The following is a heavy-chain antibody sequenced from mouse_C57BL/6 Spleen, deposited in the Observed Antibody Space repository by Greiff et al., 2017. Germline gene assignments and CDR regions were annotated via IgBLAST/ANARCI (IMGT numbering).Heavy chain of an antibody. D-gene: IGHD2-4*01. J-gene: IGHJ4*01. CDR1: GYTFTSYW. Sequence: QVQLQQPGTELVKPGASVKLSCKASGYTFTSYWMHWVKQRPGQGLEWIGNINPSNGGTNYNEKFKSKATLTVDKSSSTAYMQLSSLTSEDSAVYYCARPVYYDYYYYAMDYWGQGTSVTVSS. CDR3: ARPVYYDYYYYAMDY. CDR2: INPSNGGT. V-gene: IGHV1-53*01.